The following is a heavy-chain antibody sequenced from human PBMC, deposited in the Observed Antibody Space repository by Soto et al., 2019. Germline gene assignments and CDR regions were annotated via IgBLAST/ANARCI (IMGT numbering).Heavy chain of an antibody. V-gene: IGHV4-30-2*01. CDR1: GGSISSGGYS. Sequence: SETLSLTCAVSGGSISSGGYSWSWIRQPPGKGLEWIGYIYHSGSTYYNPSLKSRVTISVDRSKNQFSLKLSSVTAADTAVYYCARDRVGYSYGAFDYWGQGTLVTVSS. CDR2: IYHSGST. D-gene: IGHD5-18*01. CDR3: ARDRVGYSYGAFDY. J-gene: IGHJ4*02.